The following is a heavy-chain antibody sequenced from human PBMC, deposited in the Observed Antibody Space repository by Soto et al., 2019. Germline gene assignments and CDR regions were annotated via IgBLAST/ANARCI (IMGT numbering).Heavy chain of an antibody. V-gene: IGHV4-4*02. D-gene: IGHD1-26*01. CDR2: IYHSGST. CDR3: ARDLTIVSGVDV. J-gene: IGHJ6*02. CDR1: GGSIGSSNW. Sequence: ETLSLPCAVSGGSIGSSNWWSWVRQPPGKGLEWIGEIYHSGSTNYNPSLKSRVTISVDKSKNQFSLKLSSVTAADTAVYYCARDLTIVSGVDVWGQGTTVTVSS.